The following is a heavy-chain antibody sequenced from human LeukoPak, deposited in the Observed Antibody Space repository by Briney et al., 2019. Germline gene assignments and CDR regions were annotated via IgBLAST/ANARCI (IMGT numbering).Heavy chain of an antibody. Sequence: GGSLRLSCAASRFTFSSSAMSWVRQAPGKGLEWVSAISNNGGYTYYADSVQGRFTISRDNSKSTLCLQMNSLRAEDTAVYYCAKQLGYCSDGSCYFPYWGQGTLVTVSS. J-gene: IGHJ4*02. CDR2: ISNNGGYT. CDR1: RFTFSSSA. CDR3: AKQLGYCSDGSCYFPY. D-gene: IGHD2-15*01. V-gene: IGHV3-23*01.